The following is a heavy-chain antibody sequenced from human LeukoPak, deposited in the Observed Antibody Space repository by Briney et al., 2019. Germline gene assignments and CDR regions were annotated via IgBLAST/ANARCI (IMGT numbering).Heavy chain of an antibody. CDR3: AKDIFDTMRSVDRGGFDP. V-gene: IGHV3-21*04. D-gene: IGHD3-22*01. CDR1: GFTFSSYS. CDR2: ISSSSSYI. J-gene: IGHJ5*02. Sequence: NPGGSRRLSCAASGFTFSSYSMNWVRQAPGKGLEWVSSISSSSSYIYYADSVKGRFTISRDNAKNSLYLQMNSLRAEDTALYYCAKDIFDTMRSVDRGGFDPWGQGTLVTVSS.